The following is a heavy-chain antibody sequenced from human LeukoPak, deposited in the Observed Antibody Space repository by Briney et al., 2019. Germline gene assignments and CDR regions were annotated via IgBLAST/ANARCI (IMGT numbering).Heavy chain of an antibody. V-gene: IGHV3-23*01. Sequence: GGSLRLSCAASGFTFSSYAMSWVRQAPGKGLEWVSAISGSGGSTYYADSVKGRFAISRDNSKNTLYLQMNSLRAEDTAVYYCAKDLEWEAYYYMDVWGKGTTVTVSS. D-gene: IGHD1-26*01. J-gene: IGHJ6*03. CDR1: GFTFSSYA. CDR2: ISGSGGST. CDR3: AKDLEWEAYYYMDV.